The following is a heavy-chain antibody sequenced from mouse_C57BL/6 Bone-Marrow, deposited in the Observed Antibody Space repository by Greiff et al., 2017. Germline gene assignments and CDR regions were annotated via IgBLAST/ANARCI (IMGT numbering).Heavy chain of an antibody. Sequence: VQRVESGAELVRPGASVTLSCKASGYTFTDYEMHWVKQTPVHGLEWIGAIDPETGGTAYNQKFKGKAILTADKSSSTAYMELRSLTSEDSAVYYCTRPGSSFYYFDNWGQGTTLTVSS. D-gene: IGHD1-1*01. CDR2: IDPETGGT. CDR1: GYTFTDYE. CDR3: TRPGSSFYYFDN. V-gene: IGHV1-15*01. J-gene: IGHJ2*01.